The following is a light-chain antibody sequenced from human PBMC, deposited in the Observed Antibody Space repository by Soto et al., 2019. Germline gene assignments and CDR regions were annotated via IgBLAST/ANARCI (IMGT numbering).Light chain of an antibody. J-gene: IGKJ4*01. V-gene: IGKV1-27*01. Sequence: DIQVTQSPSSLSASLGDSDTITCRANQAIGAYLAWFHQQPGKVPKLLIYAASALQSGVPARFSGSGSGTDFTLTISSLQPEDIATYYCQKYNSAPLTFGGGTKVEI. CDR3: QKYNSAPLT. CDR1: QAIGAY. CDR2: AAS.